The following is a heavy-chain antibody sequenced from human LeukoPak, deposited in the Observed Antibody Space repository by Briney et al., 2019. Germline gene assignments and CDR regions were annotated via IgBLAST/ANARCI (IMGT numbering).Heavy chain of an antibody. CDR1: GYTLTELS. Sequence: ASVKVSCKVSGYTLTELSMHWVRQAPGKGLEWMGGFDPEHGKTIYAQKFQGRVTMTEDTSTDTAYMELSSLGSEDTAVYYCARDKYYYDSSGSIRFDYWGQGTLVTVSS. D-gene: IGHD3-22*01. J-gene: IGHJ4*01. V-gene: IGHV1-24*01. CDR3: ARDKYYYDSSGSIRFDY. CDR2: FDPEHGKT.